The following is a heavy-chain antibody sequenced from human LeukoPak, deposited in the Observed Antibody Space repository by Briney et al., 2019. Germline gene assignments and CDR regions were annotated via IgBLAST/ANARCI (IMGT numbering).Heavy chain of an antibody. CDR3: AKDNWNDRSAFDY. CDR2: ISSSSSYI. J-gene: IGHJ4*02. V-gene: IGHV3-21*04. D-gene: IGHD1-20*01. CDR1: GFTFSSYS. Sequence: GGSLRLSCAASGFTFSSYSMNWVRQAPGKGLEWVSSISSSSSYIYYADSVKGRFTVSRDNSKNTLYLQMNSLRAEDTAVYYCAKDNWNDRSAFDYWGQGTLVTVSS.